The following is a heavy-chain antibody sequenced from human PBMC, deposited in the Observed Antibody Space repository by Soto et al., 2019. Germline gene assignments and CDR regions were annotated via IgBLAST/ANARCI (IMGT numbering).Heavy chain of an antibody. CDR1: GGTFSNSG. Sequence: SVKVSCKASGGTFSNSGISWVRQAPGQGLEWMGEIIPIFGTANYAQKFQGRVTITADESTSTAYMELSSLRSEDTAVYYCARDRGPSSGYYPYWFDPWGQGTLVTVSS. D-gene: IGHD3-22*01. V-gene: IGHV1-69*13. CDR3: ARDRGPSSGYYPYWFDP. CDR2: IIPIFGTA. J-gene: IGHJ5*02.